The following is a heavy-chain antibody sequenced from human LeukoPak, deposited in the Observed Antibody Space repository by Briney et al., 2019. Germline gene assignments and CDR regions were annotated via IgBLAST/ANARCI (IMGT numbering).Heavy chain of an antibody. V-gene: IGHV3-21*01. CDR2: ISSTTYT. CDR1: GFTFSVYS. Sequence: GGSLRLSCAASGFTFSVYSMSWFRQAPEKGLEWVASISSTTYTYYADSVKSRFTISRDNSKNSLYLQMNSLTAEDTALYYCERDCSGWSRDVWGRGTTVTVSS. CDR3: ERDCSGWSRDV. D-gene: IGHD6-19*01. J-gene: IGHJ6*02.